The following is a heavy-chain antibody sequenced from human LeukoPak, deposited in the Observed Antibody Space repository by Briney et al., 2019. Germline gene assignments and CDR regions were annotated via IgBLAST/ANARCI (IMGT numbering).Heavy chain of an antibody. CDR1: GFGFSSDA. D-gene: IGHD3-22*01. CDR2: ISGSGGST. CDR3: AKDSPQSSGYPAN. V-gene: IGHV3-23*01. Sequence: GGSLSLCCATSGFGFSSDAMSWLRQAPGKGLEWVSAISGSGGSTYYEDSVKGRFTISRDNSKNTLYLQMNSLRAEDTAVYYCAKDSPQSSGYPANWGQGTLVTVSS. J-gene: IGHJ4*02.